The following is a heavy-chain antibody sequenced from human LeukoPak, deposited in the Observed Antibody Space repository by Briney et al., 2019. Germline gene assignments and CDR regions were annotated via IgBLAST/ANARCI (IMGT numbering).Heavy chain of an antibody. CDR2: ISNGNTA. CDR1: GFSFSSHY. Sequence: GGPLRLSCAASGFSFSSHYLSWVRQAPGKGLQWVSVISNGNTAYYGDSLRGRCTVSRDNSRNVLFLQMDNLRAEDTAVYFCARVVPPYDNGRGPLGSWGRGTLVTVSS. CDR3: ARVVPPYDNGRGPLGS. D-gene: IGHD3-10*01. J-gene: IGHJ5*02. V-gene: IGHV3-53*01.